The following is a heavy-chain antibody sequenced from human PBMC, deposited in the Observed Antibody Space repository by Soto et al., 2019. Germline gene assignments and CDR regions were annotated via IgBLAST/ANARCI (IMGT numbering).Heavy chain of an antibody. D-gene: IGHD6-13*01. CDR2: ISSSSSTI. CDR3: ARHPERIAEIGWFEP. J-gene: IGHJ5*02. CDR1: GFTFSSYS. Sequence: EVQLVASGGGLVQPGGSLRLSCAASGFTFSSYSMNWVRQAPGKGLEWVSYISSSSSTIYYADSVKGRFTISRDNAKNSLYLQMNSLRAEDTAVYYCARHPERIAEIGWFEPWGQGTLVTVSS. V-gene: IGHV3-48*01.